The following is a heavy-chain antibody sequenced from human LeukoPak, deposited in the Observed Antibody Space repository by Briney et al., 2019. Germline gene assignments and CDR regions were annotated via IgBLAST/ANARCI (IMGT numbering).Heavy chain of an antibody. CDR2: ISSSSSYI. J-gene: IGHJ3*02. CDR1: GFTFSNAY. D-gene: IGHD3-9*01. CDR3: ARDSNRDIWAFDI. Sequence: GGSLRLSCAASGFTFSNAYMSWVRQAPGKGLEWVSSISSSSSYIYYADSVKGRFTISRDNAKNSLYLQMNSLRAEDTAVYYCARDSNRDIWAFDIWGQGTMVTVSS. V-gene: IGHV3-21*01.